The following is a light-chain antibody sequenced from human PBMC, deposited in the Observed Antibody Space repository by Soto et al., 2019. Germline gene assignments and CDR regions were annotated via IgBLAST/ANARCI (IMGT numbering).Light chain of an antibody. CDR1: KSISSN. CDR3: QQYNSWPRT. V-gene: IGKV3-15*01. Sequence: EIVMTQSPATLSVSPGERATLSCRASKSISSNLAWYQQKPGGQAPRLLIYGASTRATGIPARFSGSGSGTEFTLTIDSLQSADFAVFYCQQYNSWPRTFGQGTKLEIK. J-gene: IGKJ2*01. CDR2: GAS.